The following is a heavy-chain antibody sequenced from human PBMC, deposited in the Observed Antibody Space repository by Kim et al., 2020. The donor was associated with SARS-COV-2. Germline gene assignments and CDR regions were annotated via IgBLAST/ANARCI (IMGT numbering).Heavy chain of an antibody. CDR3: ASTLPSYWLVMEY. V-gene: IGHV3-23*01. CDR1: GFTFSSYA. J-gene: IGHJ4*02. CDR2: ISGSGGST. Sequence: GGSLRLSCAASGFTFSSYAMSWVRQAPGKGLEWVSDISGSGGSTYYADSVKGRFTISRDKSKNTLYLQMNSLRAEDTAVYYCASTLPSYWLVMEYGGKGTLVTVSS. D-gene: IGHD3-9*01.